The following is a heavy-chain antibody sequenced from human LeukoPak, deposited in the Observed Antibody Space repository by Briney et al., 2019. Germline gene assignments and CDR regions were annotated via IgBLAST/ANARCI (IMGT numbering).Heavy chain of an antibody. J-gene: IGHJ4*02. Sequence: SETLSLTCTVSGGSISSYYWSWVRQPPGKGLEWIGYIYYSGSTNYNPSRKSRVTISVDTSKNQFSLKLSSVTAADTALYDCARSRGYFDYWGQGTLVTVSS. CDR2: IYYSGST. CDR3: ARSRGYFDY. V-gene: IGHV4-59*01. D-gene: IGHD6-13*01. CDR1: GGSISSYY.